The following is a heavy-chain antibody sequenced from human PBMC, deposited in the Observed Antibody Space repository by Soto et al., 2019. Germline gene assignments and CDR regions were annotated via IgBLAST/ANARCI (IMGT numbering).Heavy chain of an antibody. V-gene: IGHV2-5*01. J-gene: IGHJ5*02. Sequence: QITLKESGPTLVNPTQTLTLTCSFSGFSLTTGVGVGWIRQPPGKALEWLAIIYWNDEKLYNPSLKTRLTITKDTSKNQVVLTVTDMDPVDTATYYCAHRVNMARGPYNYFGPWGQATLVTVSS. D-gene: IGHD3-10*01. CDR3: AHRVNMARGPYNYFGP. CDR1: GFSLTTGVG. CDR2: IYWNDEK.